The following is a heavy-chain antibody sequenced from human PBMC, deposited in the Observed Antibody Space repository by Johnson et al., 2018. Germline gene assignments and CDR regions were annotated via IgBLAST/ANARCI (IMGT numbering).Heavy chain of an antibody. J-gene: IGHJ5*02. Sequence: QVQLQVSGPGLVKPSETLSLTCTVSGGSISSYYWSWSRQPPGKGLEWLGYIYYTGSTFYNPSLKSRLTITVDTPKNQFPLKLSPVTAADTAGYYCASEAPPYNWFDPWGQGTLVTVSS. CDR2: IYYTGST. V-gene: IGHV4-59*12. CDR3: ASEAPPYNWFDP. CDR1: GGSISSYY.